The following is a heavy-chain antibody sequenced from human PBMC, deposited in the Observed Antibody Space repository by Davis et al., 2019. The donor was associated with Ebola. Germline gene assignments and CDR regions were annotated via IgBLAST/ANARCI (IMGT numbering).Heavy chain of an antibody. CDR2: IKSKTDGGTT. V-gene: IGHV3-15*01. J-gene: IGHJ6*02. CDR1: GFTFSNAW. CDR3: TTDDYCSGGSCPYYYGMDV. D-gene: IGHD2-15*01. Sequence: PGGSLRLSCAASGFTFSNAWMSWVRQAPGKGLEWVGRIKSKTDGGTTDYAAPVKGRFTISRDDSKNTLYLQMNSLKTEDTAVYYCTTDDYCSGGSCPYYYGMDVWGQGTTVTVSS.